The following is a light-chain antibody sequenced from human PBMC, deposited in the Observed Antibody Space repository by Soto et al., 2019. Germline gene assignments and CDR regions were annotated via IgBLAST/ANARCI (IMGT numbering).Light chain of an antibody. CDR3: QSYDSSLSGVV. CDR2: GNN. Sequence: QSVLTQSPSVSGAPGQRVTISCTGSSSNIGADYDVHWYQQFPGTAPKLLIYGNNNRPSGVPDRFSGSKSGTSASLAITGLQAEDEADYYCQSYDSSLSGVVFGGGTQLNVL. J-gene: IGLJ2*01. CDR1: SSNIGADYD. V-gene: IGLV1-40*01.